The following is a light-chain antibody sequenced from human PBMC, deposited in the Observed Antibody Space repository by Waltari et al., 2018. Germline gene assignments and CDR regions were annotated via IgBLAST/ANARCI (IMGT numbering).Light chain of an antibody. Sequence: DIVLTQSPDSLPVPLGEGATINCKSSQNILYNSNNKNYLAWYPQKPGQPPKLLIYWASTRQFGVPERFSGSGSGTDFTLTISSLQAEDVAVYYCQQFFGTPWTFGQGTKVEIK. CDR2: WAS. V-gene: IGKV4-1*01. CDR1: QNILYNSNNKNY. J-gene: IGKJ1*01. CDR3: QQFFGTPWT.